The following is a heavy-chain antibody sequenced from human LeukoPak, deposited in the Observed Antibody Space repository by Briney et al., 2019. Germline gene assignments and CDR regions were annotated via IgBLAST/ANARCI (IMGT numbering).Heavy chain of an antibody. J-gene: IGHJ4*02. V-gene: IGHV3-23*01. CDR2: LGGEQSGSWT. Sequence: PGGSLRLSCAASGFTFSNYPMGWVRQAPGKGLEWLSALGGEQSGSWTKSADSVKGRFTISRDNSENTLYMQMDSLTVEDTAVYYCARAGVISGWDSWSQGVLVTVSS. CDR3: ARAGVISGWDS. D-gene: IGHD3-3*02. CDR1: GFTFSNYP.